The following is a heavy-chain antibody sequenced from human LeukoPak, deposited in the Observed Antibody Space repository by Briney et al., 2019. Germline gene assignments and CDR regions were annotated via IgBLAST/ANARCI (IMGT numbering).Heavy chain of an antibody. CDR2: IKEDGSEK. Sequence: GGSLRLSCAASGLTFSSHWMSWVRQAPGKGLEWVANIKEDGSEKYYVDSVKGRFTISRDNAKNSLYLEMNSLRAEDTAVYYCARDIRSRTSDYWGQGTLVTVSS. J-gene: IGHJ4*02. V-gene: IGHV3-7*01. CDR1: GLTFSSHW. CDR3: ARDIRSRTSDY. D-gene: IGHD2-2*01.